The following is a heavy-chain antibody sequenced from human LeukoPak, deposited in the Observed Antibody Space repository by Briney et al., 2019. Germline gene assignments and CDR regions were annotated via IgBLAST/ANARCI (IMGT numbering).Heavy chain of an antibody. V-gene: IGHV4-31*03. Sequence: SQTLSLTCTVSGGSISSGGYYWSWFRQHPGKGLEWIGYIYYSGSTYYNPSLKSRVTISVDTSKNQFSLKLSSVTAADTAVYYCARDFPTDYYYYGMDVWGQGTTVTVSS. CDR3: ARDFPTDYYYYGMDV. J-gene: IGHJ6*02. CDR2: IYYSGST. CDR1: GGSISSGGYY.